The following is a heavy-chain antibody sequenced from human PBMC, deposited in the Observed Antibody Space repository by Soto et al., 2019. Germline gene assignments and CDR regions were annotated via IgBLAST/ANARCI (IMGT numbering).Heavy chain of an antibody. CDR3: ASGADCSTIAERFCPATPRDN. V-gene: IGHV3-21*06. CDR1: GFSFSDYT. D-gene: IGHD2-21*02. Sequence: PGGSLGLSCAASGFSFSDYTMNWVRQAPGKGLEWVSSISTSSPFLYYADSVKGRFTISRDNARNSLYLQMTGLTAEDTAVYYCASGADCSTIAERFCPATPRDNWGQGTLVTVSS. J-gene: IGHJ4*02. CDR2: ISTSSPFL.